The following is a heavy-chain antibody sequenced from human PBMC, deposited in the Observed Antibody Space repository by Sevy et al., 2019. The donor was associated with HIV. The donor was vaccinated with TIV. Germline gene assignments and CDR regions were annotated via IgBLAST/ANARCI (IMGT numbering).Heavy chain of an antibody. V-gene: IGHV3-23*01. D-gene: IGHD2-21*02. CDR1: GFTLGSYT. CDR3: AKTLQKLPFHPHYFDY. Sequence: GGSQRLSCAASGFTLGSYTMNWVRQAPGEGLEWVASISATGGSTYYADSVKGRFTISRDVSKGLLYLQMNSLTAEDTAIFYCAKTLQKLPFHPHYFDYWGQGTLVTVSS. J-gene: IGHJ4*02. CDR2: ISATGGST.